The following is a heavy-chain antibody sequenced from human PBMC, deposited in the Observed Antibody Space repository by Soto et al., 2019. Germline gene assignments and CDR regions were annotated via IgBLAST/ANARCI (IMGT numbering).Heavy chain of an antibody. Sequence: DVQLVESGGGLVLRGESLRLSCAASGFTVGSAYMSWVRQAPGKGLEWVAGVYSGGNTYYADSVKGRFTISRDTSKNRLYLQMNSLRAEDAAIYSCARDPWVGDIGDYWGQGTLVTGSS. CDR3: ARDPWVGDIGDY. CDR1: GFTVGSAY. CDR2: VYSGGNT. V-gene: IGHV3-66*01. D-gene: IGHD4-17*01. J-gene: IGHJ4*02.